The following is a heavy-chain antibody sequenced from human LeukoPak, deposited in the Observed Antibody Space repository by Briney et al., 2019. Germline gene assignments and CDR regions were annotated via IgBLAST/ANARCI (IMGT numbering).Heavy chain of an antibody. J-gene: IGHJ6*04. CDR3: ARHPILVITGYQDV. Sequence: SETLSLTCTASGGTFSSSRYYWGCIRQPPGKGLEWIGSMYYSGSTYYNPSLKSRVTISVDTSKNQFSLKLSSVTAADTAVYSCARHPILVITGYQDVWGKGTTVTVSS. V-gene: IGHV4-39*01. CDR2: MYYSGST. CDR1: GGTFSSSRYY. D-gene: IGHD3-22*01.